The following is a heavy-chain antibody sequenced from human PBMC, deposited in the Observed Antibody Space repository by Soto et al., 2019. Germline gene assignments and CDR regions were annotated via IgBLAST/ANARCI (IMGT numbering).Heavy chain of an antibody. CDR1: GFAFSSYA. CDR2: ISGSAGST. D-gene: IGHD3-16*01. Sequence: PGGSLRLSCAASGFAFSSYAMSWARQAPGRGLEWVSAISGSAGSTYYADSVKGRFTISRDNSKNTLYLQMNSLRAEDTAVFYCTKDLWPYLPAGGEFDSWGQGTLVTVSS. J-gene: IGHJ4*02. V-gene: IGHV3-23*01. CDR3: TKDLWPYLPAGGEFDS.